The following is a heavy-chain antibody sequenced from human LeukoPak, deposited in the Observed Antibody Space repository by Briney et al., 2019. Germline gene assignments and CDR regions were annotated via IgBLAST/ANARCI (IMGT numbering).Heavy chain of an antibody. CDR2: IYSDGSSI. D-gene: IGHD2-2*01. CDR3: ARDAGSTGGYGMDV. CDR1: GFTFSSYW. Sequence: PGGSLRLSCAASGFTFSSYWMHWVRQAPGKGLVWVSRIYSDGSSISYADSVKGRFTISRDNAKNTLYLQMNSLRAEDTAVYYCARDAGSTGGYGMDVWGQGTTVTVSS. V-gene: IGHV3-74*01. J-gene: IGHJ6*02.